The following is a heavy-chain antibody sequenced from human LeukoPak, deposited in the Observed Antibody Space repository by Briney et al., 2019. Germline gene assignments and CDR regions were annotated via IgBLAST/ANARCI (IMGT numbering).Heavy chain of an antibody. V-gene: IGHV3-30*18. Sequence: PGRSLRLSCAASGFTFSSYGMHWVRQAPGKGLEWVAVISYDGSNKYYADSVKGRFTISRDNSKNTLYLQMNSLRAEDTAVYYCAKGLYSSGRAEYFQHWGQGTLVTVSS. D-gene: IGHD6-19*01. J-gene: IGHJ1*01. CDR3: AKGLYSSGRAEYFQH. CDR1: GFTFSSYG. CDR2: ISYDGSNK.